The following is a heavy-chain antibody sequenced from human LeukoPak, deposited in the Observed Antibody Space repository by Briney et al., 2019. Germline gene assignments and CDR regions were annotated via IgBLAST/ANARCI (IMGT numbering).Heavy chain of an antibody. V-gene: IGHV3-11*04. CDR2: ISSSSSTI. D-gene: IGHD6-13*01. CDR3: VRDPAGYGSSLFDY. Sequence: GGSLRLSCAASGFTFSDYYMNWVRQAPGKGLEWVSYISSSSSTIYCADSVKGRFTISRDNAKNSLYLQMNSLRAEDTAVYYCVRDPAGYGSSLFDYWGQGTLVTVSS. J-gene: IGHJ4*02. CDR1: GFTFSDYY.